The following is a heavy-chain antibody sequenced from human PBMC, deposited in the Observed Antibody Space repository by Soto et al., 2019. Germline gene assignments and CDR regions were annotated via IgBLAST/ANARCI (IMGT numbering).Heavy chain of an antibody. Sequence: QLHLVQSGAVVKKPGASVTVSCSASGYPVTAYYMHWVRQAPGRGLEWMGGINPATGAAKYTQTFQGRVTMPRDKSTSTVVMELSGLTSEDTAVFYCARGGGVGVAGSAAFDMWGQGTLVTVSS. CDR1: GYPVTAYY. V-gene: IGHV1-2*02. D-gene: IGHD3-3*01. CDR3: ARGGGVGVAGSAAFDM. J-gene: IGHJ3*02. CDR2: INPATGAA.